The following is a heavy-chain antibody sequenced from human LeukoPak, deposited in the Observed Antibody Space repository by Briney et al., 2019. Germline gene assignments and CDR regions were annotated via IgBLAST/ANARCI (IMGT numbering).Heavy chain of an antibody. CDR2: INHGGST. J-gene: IGHJ6*02. V-gene: IGHV4-34*01. Sequence: SETLSLTCAVYGGSFSGYYWSWIRQPPGKGREWIGEINHGGSTNYNPSLKSRVTISVDTSKNQFSLKLSSVTAADTAVYYCARGLNCGGDCYPYSDYGMDVWGQGTTVTVSS. CDR3: ARGLNCGGDCYPYSDYGMDV. D-gene: IGHD2-21*02. CDR1: GGSFSGYY.